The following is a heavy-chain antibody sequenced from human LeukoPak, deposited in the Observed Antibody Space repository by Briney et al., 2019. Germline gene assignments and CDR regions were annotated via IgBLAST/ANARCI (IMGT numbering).Heavy chain of an antibody. J-gene: IGHJ3*02. D-gene: IGHD3-16*01. Sequence: PSETLSLTCTVSGGSVSSYYWSWIRQPPGKRLEWIGYIYYSGSTNYNPSLKSRVTISVDTSKNQFSLKLRSVTAADTAVFYCARHTPYGAGAFDIWGQGTMVTVSS. CDR1: GGSVSSYY. V-gene: IGHV4-59*02. CDR3: ARHTPYGAGAFDI. CDR2: IYYSGST.